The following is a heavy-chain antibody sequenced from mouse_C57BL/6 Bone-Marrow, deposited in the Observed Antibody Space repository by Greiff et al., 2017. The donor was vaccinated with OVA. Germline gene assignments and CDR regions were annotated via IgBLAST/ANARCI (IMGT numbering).Heavy chain of an antibody. CDR1: GYTFTDYE. Sequence: VQLQQSGAELVRPGASVTLSCKASGYTFTDYEMHWVKQTPVHGLEWIGAIDPETGGTAYNQKCKGKAILTADKSSSTAYMELRSLTSEDSAVYYCSTGAGYFDVWGTGTTVTVSS. V-gene: IGHV1-15*01. D-gene: IGHD4-1*01. CDR2: IDPETGGT. J-gene: IGHJ1*03. CDR3: STGAGYFDV.